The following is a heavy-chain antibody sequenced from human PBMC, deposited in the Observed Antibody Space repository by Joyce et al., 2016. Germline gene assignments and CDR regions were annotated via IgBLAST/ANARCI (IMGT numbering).Heavy chain of an antibody. Sequence: QVQLVQSGAEVKKPGASVKVSCKASGYTFTDYYIHWVRQAPGQGLEWMGRINLNSGGTEYPQKFQGRVTMTRDTSIRTAYMELTGLRSDDTAVYYCARGDLRTSSPLFWYFALWGRGTLVTVSS. D-gene: IGHD2-2*01. J-gene: IGHJ2*01. CDR2: INLNSGGT. V-gene: IGHV1-2*02. CDR1: GYTFTDYY. CDR3: ARGDLRTSSPLFWYFAL.